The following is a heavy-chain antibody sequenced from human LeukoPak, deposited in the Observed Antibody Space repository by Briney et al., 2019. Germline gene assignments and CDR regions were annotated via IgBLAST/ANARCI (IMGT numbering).Heavy chain of an antibody. V-gene: IGHV1-2*02. CDR1: GYTFTGYY. D-gene: IGHD6-13*01. J-gene: IGHJ4*02. Sequence: ASVKVSCKASGYTFTGYYMHWVRQAPGQGLEWMGWINPNSGNTHYVQKFQGRVTMTRDTSISTAYMELSRLRSDDTAVYYCARGILKQLPYYWGQGTLVTVSS. CDR3: ARGILKQLPYY. CDR2: INPNSGNT.